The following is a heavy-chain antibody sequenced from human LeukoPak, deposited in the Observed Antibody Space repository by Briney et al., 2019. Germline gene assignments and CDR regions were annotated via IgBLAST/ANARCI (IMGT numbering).Heavy chain of an antibody. Sequence: ASVNPSCTVSGYTLTGYYMHWVRQAPGQGLEWMGWINLNSGDTNYAQKFQGRVAMTRDTSISTAYMELSRLRSDATAVYFCTRAQNDQLLGLDYWDKRKLGSVSS. CDR2: INLNSGDT. CDR3: TRAQNDQLLGLDY. CDR1: GYTLTGYY. D-gene: IGHD5-24*01. J-gene: IGHJ4*02. V-gene: IGHV1-2*02.